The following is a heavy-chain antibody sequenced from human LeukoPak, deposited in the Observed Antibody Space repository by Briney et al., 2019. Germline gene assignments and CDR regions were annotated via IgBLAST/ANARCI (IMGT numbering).Heavy chain of an antibody. CDR1: GFTFSSYA. CDR3: AKGSLSGLYYFDY. CDR2: ISGSGGST. Sequence: PGGSLRLSCAASGFTFSSYAMSCVRQAPGKGLEWVSTISGSGGSTNYADSVKGRFTIPRDNSKNTLYLQMNSLRAEDTAVYYCAKGSLSGLYYFDYWGQGTLVTVSS. J-gene: IGHJ4*02. D-gene: IGHD3-9*01. V-gene: IGHV3-23*01.